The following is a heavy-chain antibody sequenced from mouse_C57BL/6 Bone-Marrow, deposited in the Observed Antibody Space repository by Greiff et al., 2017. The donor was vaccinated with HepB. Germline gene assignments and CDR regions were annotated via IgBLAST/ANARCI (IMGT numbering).Heavy chain of an antibody. CDR3: ARRNYYGSSYEYFDV. D-gene: IGHD1-1*01. CDR1: GFTFSDYG. Sequence: EVKLMESGGGLVKPGGSLKLSCAASGFTFSDYGMHWVRQAPEKGLEWVAYISSGSSTIYYADTVKGRFTISRDNAKNTLFLQMTSLRSEDTAMYYCARRNYYGSSYEYFDVWGTGTTVTVSS. V-gene: IGHV5-17*01. J-gene: IGHJ1*03. CDR2: ISSGSSTI.